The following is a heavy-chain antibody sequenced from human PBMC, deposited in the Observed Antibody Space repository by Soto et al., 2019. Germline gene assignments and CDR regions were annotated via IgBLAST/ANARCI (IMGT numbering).Heavy chain of an antibody. D-gene: IGHD6-13*01. CDR1: GYSFTSYW. CDR3: ARTSAGGKYYYGMDV. Sequence: GESLKISGKGSGYSFTSYWSGWVRQMHGKGLEWMGIIYPGDSDTRYSPSFQGQVTISADKSISTAYLQWSSLKASDTAMYYCARTSAGGKYYYGMDVWGQGTTVTVSS. J-gene: IGHJ6*02. V-gene: IGHV5-51*01. CDR2: IYPGDSDT.